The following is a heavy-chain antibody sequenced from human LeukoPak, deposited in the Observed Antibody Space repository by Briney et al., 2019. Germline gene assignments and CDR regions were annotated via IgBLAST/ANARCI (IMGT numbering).Heavy chain of an antibody. CDR3: ARLHIVVVPPAIQGELDY. D-gene: IGHD2-2*01. J-gene: IGHJ4*02. V-gene: IGHV4-34*01. CDR2: INHSGST. Sequence: SETLSLTCAVYGXSFSGYYWSWIRQPPGKGLEWIGEINHSGSTNYNPSLKSRVTISVDTSKNQFSLKLSSVTAADTAVYYCARLHIVVVPPAIQGELDYWGQGTLVTVSS. CDR1: GXSFSGYY.